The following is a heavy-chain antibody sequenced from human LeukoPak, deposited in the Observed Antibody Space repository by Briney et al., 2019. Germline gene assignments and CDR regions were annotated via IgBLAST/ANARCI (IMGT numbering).Heavy chain of an antibody. CDR1: GFTFSNYW. CDR3: AKDRTGQAY. V-gene: IGHV3-7*03. CDR2: IKEDGSDK. J-gene: IGHJ4*02. Sequence: GGSLRLSCAASGFTFSNYWMSWVRQTPGKGLEWVANIKEDGSDKYYVDSLKGRFTISRDNAKNSLYLQMNSLRAEDTAVYYCAKDRTGQAYWGQGTLVTVSS. D-gene: IGHD3-10*01.